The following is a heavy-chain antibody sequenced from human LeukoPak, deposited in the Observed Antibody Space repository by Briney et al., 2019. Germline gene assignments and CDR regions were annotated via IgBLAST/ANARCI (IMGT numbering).Heavy chain of an antibody. J-gene: IGHJ3*02. CDR3: AKEVAYYYDSSGYPGRVGDAFDI. CDR1: GFTFSSYG. CDR2: ISYDGSNK. V-gene: IGHV3-30*18. Sequence: GGSLRLSCAASGFTFSSYGMHWVRQAPGKGLEWVAVISYDGSNKYYADSVKGRFTISRDNSKNTLYLQMNSLRAEDTAVYYCAKEVAYYYDSSGYPGRVGDAFDIWGQGTMVTVSS. D-gene: IGHD3-22*01.